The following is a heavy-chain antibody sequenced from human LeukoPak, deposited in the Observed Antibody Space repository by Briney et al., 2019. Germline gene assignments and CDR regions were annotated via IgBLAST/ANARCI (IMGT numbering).Heavy chain of an antibody. CDR3: ANIVATRYYYYMDV. J-gene: IGHJ6*03. CDR2: LYYSGST. V-gene: IGHV4-39*07. CDR1: GGSISSSGYY. Sequence: SETLSLTCTVSGGSISSSGYYWGWIRQPPGKGLEWIGSLYYSGSTYYNPSLKSRVTISVDTSKDQFSLKLSSVTAADTAVYYCANIVATRYYYYMDVWGKGTTVTVSS. D-gene: IGHD5-12*01.